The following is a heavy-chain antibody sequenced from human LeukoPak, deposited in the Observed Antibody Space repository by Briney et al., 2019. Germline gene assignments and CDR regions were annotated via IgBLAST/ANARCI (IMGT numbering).Heavy chain of an antibody. CDR2: IRYDGSNK. Sequence: GGSLRLSCAASGFTFSSYGMHWVRQAPGKGLEWVAFIRYDGSNKYYADSVKGRFTISRDNSKNTLYLQMSSLTAKDTAVYYCAKDRSIGTYYTFDSWGQGTLVTVSS. CDR3: AKDRSIGTYYTFDS. V-gene: IGHV3-30*02. CDR1: GFTFSSYG. D-gene: IGHD1-26*01. J-gene: IGHJ4*02.